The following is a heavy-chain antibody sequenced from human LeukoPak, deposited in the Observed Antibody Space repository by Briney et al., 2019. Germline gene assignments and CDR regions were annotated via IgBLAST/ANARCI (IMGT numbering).Heavy chain of an antibody. V-gene: IGHV3-48*01. D-gene: IGHD3-10*01. Sequence: GGSLRLSCEASGFTFSSFGMNWVRQAPGKGLEWMSYISATSSTIFYADSVKGRITISRDNAKNSLYLQMNSLRAEDTAVYYCARGHYYCMDVWGKGTTVTISS. J-gene: IGHJ6*04. CDR3: ARGHYYCMDV. CDR1: GFTFSSFG. CDR2: ISATSSTI.